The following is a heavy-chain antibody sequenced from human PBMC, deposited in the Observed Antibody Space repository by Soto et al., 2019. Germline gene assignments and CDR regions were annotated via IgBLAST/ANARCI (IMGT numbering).Heavy chain of an antibody. J-gene: IGHJ5*02. V-gene: IGHV3-74*01. CDR1: GFTFSSYW. Sequence: EVQLVESGGGLVQPGGSLRLSCAASGFTFSSYWMHWVRQAPGKGLVWVSRINSDGSSTSYADSVKGRFTISRDNAKNTLYLEMNSLRAEDTAVYYCARVSRPVVVVEYWFDPWGQGTLVTVSS. CDR2: INSDGSST. CDR3: ARVSRPVVVVEYWFDP. D-gene: IGHD2-15*01.